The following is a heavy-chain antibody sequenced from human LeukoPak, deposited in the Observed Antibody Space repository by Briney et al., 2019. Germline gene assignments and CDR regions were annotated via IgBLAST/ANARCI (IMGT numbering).Heavy chain of an antibody. Sequence: GWCLRLSCTASGFTFGTYAMTWVRPGPGKGLEWVSGVSGSGGSTYYADSVKGRFTISRDNSKNTLYLQMYTLRVEDAAVYYCARRTTKSYSGYDDYWGQGTLVTVSS. D-gene: IGHD5-12*01. CDR2: VSGSGGST. CDR3: ARRTTKSYSGYDDY. CDR1: GFTFGTYA. J-gene: IGHJ4*02. V-gene: IGHV3-23*01.